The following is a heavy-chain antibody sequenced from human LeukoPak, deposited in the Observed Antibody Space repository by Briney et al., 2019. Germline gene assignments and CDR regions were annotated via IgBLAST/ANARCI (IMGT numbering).Heavy chain of an antibody. CDR3: ARHLNGYSAPFLYFDY. V-gene: IGHV3-21*04. CDR1: GFTFSSYS. D-gene: IGHD5-18*01. Sequence: GGSLRLSCAASGFTFSSYSMNWVRQAPGKGLEWVSSISSSSSYIYYADSVKGRFTISRDNAKNSLYLQMNSLRAEDTAVYYCARHLNGYSAPFLYFDYWGQGTLVTVSS. CDR2: ISSSSSYI. J-gene: IGHJ4*02.